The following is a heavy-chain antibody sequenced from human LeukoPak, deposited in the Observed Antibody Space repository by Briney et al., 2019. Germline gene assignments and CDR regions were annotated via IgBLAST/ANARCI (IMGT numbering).Heavy chain of an antibody. J-gene: IGHJ4*02. V-gene: IGHV4-59*08. Sequence: SGTLSLTCTVSGGSMSSYYWSWIRQPPGKGLEWIGYIYYSGSTKYNPSLKSRVTISVDTSKNQFSLKLSSVTAADTAVYYCARGARAGYNLAPFDYWGQGTLVTASS. CDR1: GGSMSSYY. D-gene: IGHD5-24*01. CDR2: IYYSGST. CDR3: ARGARAGYNLAPFDY.